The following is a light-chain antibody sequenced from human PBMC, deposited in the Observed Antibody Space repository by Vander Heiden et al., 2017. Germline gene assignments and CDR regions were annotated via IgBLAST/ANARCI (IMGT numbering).Light chain of an antibody. CDR2: CAS. V-gene: IGKV3-15*01. J-gene: IGKJ1*01. CDR1: QSVSSN. Sequence: EIVMTQSPATLSVSPGERATLSCRASQSVSSNLAWYQQKPGQDPRLLIYCASTKATGIPARFSGSRSGTEFTLTISSLQSEDVAVYYCQQYNNWLPWTFGQGTKVEIK. CDR3: QQYNNWLPWT.